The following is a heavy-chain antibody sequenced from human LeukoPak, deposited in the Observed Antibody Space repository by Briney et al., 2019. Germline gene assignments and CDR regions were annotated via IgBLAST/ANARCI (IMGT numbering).Heavy chain of an antibody. CDR1: GNTLRELP. Sequence: ASVKVSCKLSGNTLRELPIQWVRQAGGKGMEWMAGFDPENAEIVYAQKFQGRVTMTEDTSTNTAYMELTSLTSDDTALYYCATRGSDFWSGFDYWGQGTQVTVSS. J-gene: IGHJ4*02. CDR2: FDPENAEI. V-gene: IGHV1-24*01. CDR3: ATRGSDFWSGFDY. D-gene: IGHD3-3*01.